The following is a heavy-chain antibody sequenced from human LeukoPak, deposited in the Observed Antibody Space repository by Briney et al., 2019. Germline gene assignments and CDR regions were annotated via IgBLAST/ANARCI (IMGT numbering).Heavy chain of an antibody. V-gene: IGHV4-34*01. Sequence: SETLCLTCAAYGWSFSGYYWRWIRQPPGKGLEWIGEINHSGNTNYNPSLKSRVTISVDTSKNQFPLNLTSVTAADTAAYYCAREPPSLRYFAWSPTYGMDVWGKGTTVTVSS. CDR1: GWSFSGYY. CDR2: INHSGNT. J-gene: IGHJ6*04. D-gene: IGHD3-9*01. CDR3: AREPPSLRYFAWSPTYGMDV.